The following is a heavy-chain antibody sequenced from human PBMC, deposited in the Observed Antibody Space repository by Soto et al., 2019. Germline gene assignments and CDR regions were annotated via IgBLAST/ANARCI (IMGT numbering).Heavy chain of an antibody. Sequence: QPGGSLRLSCEASGFSFSNNAMSWVRQAPGKGLEWVSVVNGGGDTTFSAAPVKGRFTIPRDNSKNTVYWQMNSLTAADTAVYYFAREPLFDFAADLPVFLSEFDFWGQGTRAT. V-gene: IGHV3-23*03. D-gene: IGHD6-13*01. CDR2: VNGGGDTT. CDR1: GFSFSNNA. J-gene: IGHJ5*01. CDR3: AREPLFDFAADLPVFLSEFDF.